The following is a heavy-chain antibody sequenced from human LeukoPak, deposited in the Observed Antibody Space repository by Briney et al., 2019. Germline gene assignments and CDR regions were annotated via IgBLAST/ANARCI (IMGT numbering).Heavy chain of an antibody. CDR3: ARDLGYCSSTSCYSAFDI. D-gene: IGHD2-2*01. V-gene: IGHV1-69*06. J-gene: IGHJ3*02. CDR2: IIPIFGTA. Sequence: ASVKVSCKASGGTFSNHAVSWVRQAPGQGLEWMGGIIPIFGTANYAQKFQGRVTITADKSTSTAYMELSSLRSEDTAVYYCARDLGYCSSTSCYSAFDIWGQGTMVTVSS. CDR1: GGTFSNHA.